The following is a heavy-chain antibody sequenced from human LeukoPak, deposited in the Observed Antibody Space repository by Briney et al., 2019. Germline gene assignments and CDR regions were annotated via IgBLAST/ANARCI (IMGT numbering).Heavy chain of an antibody. J-gene: IGHJ5*02. V-gene: IGHV4-39*01. D-gene: IGHD2-2*01. CDR3: ARRVVVVPAASFDP. CDR2: IYYSGST. Sequence: PSETLSLTCTVSGGSISSSSYYWGWIRQPPGKGLEWIGSIYYSGSTYYNPSLKSRVTISVDASKNQFSLKLSSVTAADTAVYYCARRVVVVPAASFDPWGQGTLVTVSS. CDR1: GGSISSSSYY.